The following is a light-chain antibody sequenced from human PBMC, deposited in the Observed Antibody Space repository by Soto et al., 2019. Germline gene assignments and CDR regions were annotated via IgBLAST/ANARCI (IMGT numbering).Light chain of an antibody. Sequence: QSALTQPASMSGSPGQSITISCTGTTSDVGSYNLVSWYQQHPGKAPKLMIYEVTKRPSGVSNRFSASKSGNTASLTISGLQAEDEADYYCCSYANSNTFFGTGTKVTVL. CDR3: CSYANSNTF. V-gene: IGLV2-23*02. CDR2: EVT. CDR1: TSDVGSYNL. J-gene: IGLJ1*01.